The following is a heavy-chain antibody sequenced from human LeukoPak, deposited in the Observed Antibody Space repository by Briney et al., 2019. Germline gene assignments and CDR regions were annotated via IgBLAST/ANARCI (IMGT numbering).Heavy chain of an antibody. J-gene: IGHJ4*02. V-gene: IGHV3-21*01. CDR3: AKDSPSRTATTEVPVDY. CDR1: GFSFRDYT. CDR2: ISSSSSYI. D-gene: IGHD1/OR15-1a*01. Sequence: PGGSLRLSCAASGFSFRDYTMNWVREAPGKGLEWVAAISSSSSYIYFANSVSGRFSISRDNAKNSLYLQMNSLRAEDTAVYYCAKDSPSRTATTEVPVDYWGQGTLVTVSS.